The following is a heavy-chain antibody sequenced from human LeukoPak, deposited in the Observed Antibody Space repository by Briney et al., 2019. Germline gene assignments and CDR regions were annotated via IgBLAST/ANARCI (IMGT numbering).Heavy chain of an antibody. V-gene: IGHV3-23*01. CDR2: ISNSGGST. Sequence: QPGGSLRLSCASSGFTFSSYAMSWVRQSPGKGLEGVSVISNSGGSTFYADSGKGRFTISRDNAKNTLYVQMNRLRAEDTAVYYCARDLHGSNWSDPWGQGPLVTVSS. D-gene: IGHD1-26*01. CDR3: ARDLHGSNWSDP. CDR1: GFTFSSYA. J-gene: IGHJ5*02.